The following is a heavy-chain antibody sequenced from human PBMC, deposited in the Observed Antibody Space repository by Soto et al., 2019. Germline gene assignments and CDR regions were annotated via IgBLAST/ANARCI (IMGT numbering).Heavy chain of an antibody. V-gene: IGHV1-2*04. CDR2: INPNSGGT. D-gene: IGHD6-19*01. J-gene: IGHJ3*02. CDR1: GYTFTGYY. Sequence: ASVQVSCKASGYTFTGYYMHWVRQAPGQGLEWMGWINPNSGGTNYAQKFQGWVTMTRDTSISTAYMELGRLGSDDTAVYYCARVVQSSGVGAFDIWGQGTMVTVSS. CDR3: ARVVQSSGVGAFDI.